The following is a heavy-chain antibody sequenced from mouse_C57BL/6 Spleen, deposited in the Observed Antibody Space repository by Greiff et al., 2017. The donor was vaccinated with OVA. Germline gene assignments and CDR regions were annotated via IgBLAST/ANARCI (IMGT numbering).Heavy chain of an antibody. Sequence: EVNVVESGGDLVKPGGSLKLSCAASGFTFSSYGMSWVRQTPDKRLEWVATISSGGSYTYYPDSVKGRFTISRDNAKNTLYLQMSSLKSEDTAMYYCARFYYYGSSYDFDYWGQGTTLTVSS. CDR3: ARFYYYGSSYDFDY. CDR1: GFTFSSYG. CDR2: ISSGGSYT. V-gene: IGHV5-6*01. J-gene: IGHJ2*01. D-gene: IGHD1-1*01.